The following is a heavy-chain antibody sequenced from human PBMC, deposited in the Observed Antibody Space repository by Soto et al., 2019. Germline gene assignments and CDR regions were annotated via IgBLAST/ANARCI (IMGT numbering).Heavy chain of an antibody. CDR1: GYTFTSYD. J-gene: IGHJ5*02. V-gene: IGHV1-8*01. D-gene: IGHD1-1*01. Sequence: ASVKVSCKAPGYTFTSYDINWVRQATGQGLEWMGWMNPNSGNTGYAQKFQGRVTMPRNNSISTAFMELSSLRSEDTALYFCAGDQLVARWYNWFDPWEKGTLVTVSS. CDR2: MNPNSGNT. CDR3: AGDQLVARWYNWFDP.